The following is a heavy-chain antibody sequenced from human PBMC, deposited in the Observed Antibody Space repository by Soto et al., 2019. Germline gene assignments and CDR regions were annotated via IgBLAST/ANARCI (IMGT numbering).Heavy chain of an antibody. CDR1: GFTFSSYA. V-gene: IGHV3-64D*08. Sequence: GGSLRLSCSASGFTFSSYAMHWVRQAPGKGLEYVSAISSNGGSTYYADSVKGRFTISRDNSKNTLYLKMSSLRAEDTAVYYCVKGPYSNYVYFDYWGQGTLVTVSS. D-gene: IGHD4-4*01. CDR2: ISSNGGST. CDR3: VKGPYSNYVYFDY. J-gene: IGHJ4*02.